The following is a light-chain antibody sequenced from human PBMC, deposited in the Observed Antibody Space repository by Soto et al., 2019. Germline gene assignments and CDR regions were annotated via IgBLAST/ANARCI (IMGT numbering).Light chain of an antibody. CDR3: QQYHSYWT. CDR2: GAS. J-gene: IGKJ1*01. V-gene: IGKV1-5*03. Sequence: HMPRSPPTLSAAARDAINITHRASQSVRRWLAWYQQKPGKAPKLLIYGASTLQTGVSSRFSGSGSGTDFTLTISSLQPDDFATYYCQQYHSYWTFGQGTKVDIK. CDR1: QSVRRW.